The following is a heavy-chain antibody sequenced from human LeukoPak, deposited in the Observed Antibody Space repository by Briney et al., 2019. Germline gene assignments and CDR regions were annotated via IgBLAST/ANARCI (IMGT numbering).Heavy chain of an antibody. CDR1: GFNFRNAW. J-gene: IGHJ1*01. CDR3: AGGLGEAPDR. D-gene: IGHD3-22*01. Sequence: PGGSLRLSCTASGFNFRNAWMCWVRQAPGKGLEWIGEINHSGSTNYNPSLKIRVTISVDTSKNQFSLKLSSVTAADTAVYYCAGGLGEAPDRWGQGTLVTVSS. CDR2: INHSGST. V-gene: IGHV4-34*01.